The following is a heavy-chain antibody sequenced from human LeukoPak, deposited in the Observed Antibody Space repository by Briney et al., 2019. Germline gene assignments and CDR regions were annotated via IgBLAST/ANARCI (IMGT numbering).Heavy chain of an antibody. J-gene: IGHJ4*02. CDR1: GFTFSDYY. CDR3: ASLAMIQRPDY. V-gene: IGHV3-11*06. CDR2: ISSSSSYT. D-gene: IGHD2-2*01. Sequence: PGRSLRLSCAASGFTFSDYYMSWIRQAPGKGLEWVSYISSSSSYTNYADSVKGRFTISRDNAKNSLYLQMNSLRAEDTAVYYCASLAMIQRPDYWGQGTLVTVSS.